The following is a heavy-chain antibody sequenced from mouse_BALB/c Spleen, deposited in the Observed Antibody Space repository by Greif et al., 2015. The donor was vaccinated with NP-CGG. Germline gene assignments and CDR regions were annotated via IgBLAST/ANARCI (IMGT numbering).Heavy chain of an antibody. CDR2: IDPANGNT. V-gene: IGHV14-3*02. Sequence: EVHLVESGAELVKPGASVKLSCTASGFNIKDTYMHWVKQRPEQGLEWIGRIDPANGNTKYDPKFQGKATITADTSSNTAYLQLSSLTSEDTAVYYWARWDWYFDVWGAGTTVTVSS. J-gene: IGHJ1*01. CDR3: ARWDWYFDV. CDR1: GFNIKDTY.